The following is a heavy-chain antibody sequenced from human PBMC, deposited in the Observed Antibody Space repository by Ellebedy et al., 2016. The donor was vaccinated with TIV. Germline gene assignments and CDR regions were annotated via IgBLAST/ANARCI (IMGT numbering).Heavy chain of an antibody. CDR2: ISSSGSTI. J-gene: IGHJ4*02. CDR1: GFTFSTYS. Sequence: GESLKIPXVASGFTFSTYSINWVRQAPEKGLEWISHISSSGSTIYSADSVKGRFSISRDNAKKSVYLQMNSLRAEDTAVYYCARDTVTTNYFDYWGQGTLVTVSS. D-gene: IGHD4-17*01. V-gene: IGHV3-48*04. CDR3: ARDTVTTNYFDY.